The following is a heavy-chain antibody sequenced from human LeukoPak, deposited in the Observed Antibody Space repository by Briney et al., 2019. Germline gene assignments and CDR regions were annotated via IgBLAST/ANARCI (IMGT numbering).Heavy chain of an antibody. CDR1: GFTFSDYW. D-gene: IGHD6-13*01. CDR2: IDADEDRA. CDR3: ARSLDSSSWYRGHDAFDI. Sequence: PGGSLRLSCAASGFTFSDYWMHWVRQAPGKGLVWVSHIDADEDRAAYADSVKGRFTISRDNAKNSLYLQMNSLRAEDTAVYYCARSLDSSSWYRGHDAFDIWGQGTMVTVSS. V-gene: IGHV3-74*01. J-gene: IGHJ3*02.